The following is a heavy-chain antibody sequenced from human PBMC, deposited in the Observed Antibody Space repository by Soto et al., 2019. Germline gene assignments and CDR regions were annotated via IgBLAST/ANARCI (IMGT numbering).Heavy chain of an antibody. D-gene: IGHD5-18*01. Sequence: QVQLVQSGAEVKKPGASVKVSCKASGYTFTSYGISWVRQAPGQGLEWMGWISAYNGNTNYAQKLQGRVTMTTDTSTRTAYMELRCFRSDATAVYYCQIVLSGYSYGPFDYWGQGNLVTVSS. CDR3: QIVLSGYSYGPFDY. V-gene: IGHV1-18*01. CDR2: ISAYNGNT. CDR1: GYTFTSYG. J-gene: IGHJ4*02.